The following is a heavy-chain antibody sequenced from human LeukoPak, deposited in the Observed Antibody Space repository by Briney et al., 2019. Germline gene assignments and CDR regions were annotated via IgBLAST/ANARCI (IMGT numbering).Heavy chain of an antibody. CDR3: ARRLPIAGGSSHAFIV. V-gene: IGHV3-21*01. D-gene: IGHD6-13*01. J-gene: IGHJ3*01. CDR2: ISGSGSNT. CDR1: GFAFSTYA. Sequence: GGSLRLSCAASGFAFSTYAMSWVRQAPGKGLEWVSSISGSGSNTYYADSVQGRFTISRDNAKNSLYLQMNSLRAEDTAVYYCARRLPIAGGSSHAFIVWGQGTMVTVSS.